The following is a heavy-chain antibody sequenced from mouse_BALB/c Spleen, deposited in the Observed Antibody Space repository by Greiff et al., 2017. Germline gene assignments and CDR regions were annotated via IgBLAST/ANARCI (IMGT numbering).Heavy chain of an antibody. D-gene: IGHD2-4*01. CDR1: GYTFTSYY. CDR2: IYPGDGST. CDR3: ARFLYYDYDGGFAY. J-gene: IGHJ3*01. Sequence: QVQLQQSGPELVKPGASVKMSCKASGYTFTSYYIHWVKQRPGQGLEWIGWIYPGDGSTKYNEKFKGKTTLTADKSSSTAYMLLSSLTSEDSAIYFCARFLYYDYDGGFAYWGQGTLDTVSA. V-gene: IGHV1S56*01.